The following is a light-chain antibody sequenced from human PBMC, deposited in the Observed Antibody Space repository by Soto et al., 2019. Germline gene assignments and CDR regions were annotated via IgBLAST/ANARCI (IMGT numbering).Light chain of an antibody. CDR2: GAS. CDR1: QSVSTNY. V-gene: IGKV3-20*01. CDR3: QQYGSSPYT. Sequence: DIVLTQSPDTLSLSPGERATLSCRATQSVSTNYLAWYQHKPGQAPRLLIYGASTRATGIPDRFSGSGSGTDFVLTISRLAPEDSALYYCQQYGSSPYTFGQGTKLEIK. J-gene: IGKJ2*01.